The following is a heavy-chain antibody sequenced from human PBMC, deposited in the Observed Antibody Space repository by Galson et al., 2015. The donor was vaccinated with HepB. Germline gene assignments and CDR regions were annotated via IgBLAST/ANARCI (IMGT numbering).Heavy chain of an antibody. D-gene: IGHD5-18*01. V-gene: IGHV6-1*01. CDR2: TYYRSKWYN. CDR1: GDSVSSNSAA. Sequence: CAISGDSVSSNSAAWNWIRQSPSRGLEWLGRTYYRSKWYNDYAVSVKSRITINPDTSKNQFSLQLNSVTPEDTAVYYCARVVSGTAMVTPDAFDIWGQGTMVTVSS. J-gene: IGHJ3*02. CDR3: ARVVSGTAMVTPDAFDI.